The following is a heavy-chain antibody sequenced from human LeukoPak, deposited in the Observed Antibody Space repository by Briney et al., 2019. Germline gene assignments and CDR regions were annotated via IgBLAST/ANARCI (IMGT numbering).Heavy chain of an antibody. CDR2: INHSGGT. V-gene: IGHV4-34*01. D-gene: IGHD6-13*01. Sequence: PSETLSLTCAVYGGSFSGYYWSWIRQPPGKGLEWIGEINHSGGTNYNPSLKSRVTISVDTSKNQFSLKLSSVTAADTAVYYCARVKQSRSWYPLFDYWGQGTLVTVSS. J-gene: IGHJ4*02. CDR1: GGSFSGYY. CDR3: ARVKQSRSWYPLFDY.